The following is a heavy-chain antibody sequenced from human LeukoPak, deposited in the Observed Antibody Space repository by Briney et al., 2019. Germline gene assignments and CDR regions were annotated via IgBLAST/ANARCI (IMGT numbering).Heavy chain of an antibody. CDR1: GGSISSGGYY. CDR3: ARSLRVTTYYFDY. Sequence: SQTLSLTCTVSGGSISSGGYYWSWIRQHPGTGLEWLGYIYYSGSTYYNPSLKSRVTISVDTSKNQFSLKLSSVTAADTAVYYCARSLRVTTYYFDYWGQGTLVTVSS. CDR2: IYYSGST. J-gene: IGHJ4*02. D-gene: IGHD4-17*01. V-gene: IGHV4-31*03.